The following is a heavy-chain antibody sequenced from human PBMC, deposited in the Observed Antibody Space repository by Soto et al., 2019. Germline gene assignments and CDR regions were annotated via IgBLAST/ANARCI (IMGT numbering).Heavy chain of an antibody. CDR1: GFSLSSTRMA. CDR3: AHIVVAGLGYYFDY. CDR2: IYWDDDK. V-gene: IGHV2-5*02. Sequence: QITVKESGPTLVKPTQTLTLTCTFSGFSLSSTRMAVGWIRQPPGKALEWLALIYWDDDKRYSPFLKSRLTITKDTSKNQVVITMSNMDPVDTARYYCAHIVVAGLGYYFDYWGQGTLVTVSS. J-gene: IGHJ4*02. D-gene: IGHD6-19*01.